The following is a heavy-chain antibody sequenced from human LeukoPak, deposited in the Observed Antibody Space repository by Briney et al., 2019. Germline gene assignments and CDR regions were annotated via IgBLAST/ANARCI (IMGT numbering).Heavy chain of an antibody. Sequence: ASVKVSCKASAYTFTSYDINWVRQATGQGLEWMGWMNPNSGNTGYAQKFQGRVTITRNTSISTAYMELSSLRSEDAAVYYCARANYGDSGWFDPCGQGTLVTVSS. CDR1: AYTFTSYD. V-gene: IGHV1-8*03. CDR3: ARANYGDSGWFDP. CDR2: MNPNSGNT. D-gene: IGHD4-17*01. J-gene: IGHJ5*02.